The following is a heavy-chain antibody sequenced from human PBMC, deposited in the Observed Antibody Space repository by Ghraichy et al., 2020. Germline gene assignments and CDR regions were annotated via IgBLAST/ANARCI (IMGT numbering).Heavy chain of an antibody. CDR3: AESPFSSSWQPGYFDL. CDR1: GGSISSSSYY. D-gene: IGHD6-13*01. V-gene: IGHV4-39*05. CDR2: IYYSGST. J-gene: IGHJ2*01. Sequence: SETPSLTCTVSGGSISSSSYYWGWIRQPPGKGLEWIGSIYYSGSTYYNPSLKSRVTISVDTSKNQFSLKLSSVTAADTAVYYCAESPFSSSWQPGYFDLWGRGTLVTVSS.